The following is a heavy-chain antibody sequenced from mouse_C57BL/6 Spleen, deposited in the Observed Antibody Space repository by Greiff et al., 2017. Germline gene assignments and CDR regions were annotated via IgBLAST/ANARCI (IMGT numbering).Heavy chain of an antibody. CDR1: GYTFTSYW. V-gene: IGHV1-64*01. CDR3: ARGDYDSKGFAY. D-gene: IGHD2-4*01. J-gene: IGHJ3*01. Sequence: QVQLQQPGAELVKPGASVKLSCKASGYTFTSYWMHWVKQRPGQGLEWIGMIHPNSGSTNYNEKFKSKATLTVDKSSSTAYMQLSSLTSEDSAVYYCARGDYDSKGFAYWGQGTLVTVSA. CDR2: IHPNSGST.